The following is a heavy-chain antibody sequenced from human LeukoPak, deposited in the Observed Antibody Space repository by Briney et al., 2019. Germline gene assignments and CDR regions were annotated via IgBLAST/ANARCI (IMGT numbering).Heavy chain of an antibody. CDR1: GFTFSSYE. CDR2: ISSSGSTI. D-gene: IGHD6-19*01. V-gene: IGHV3-48*03. CDR3: ARVSGWSGMDV. Sequence: GVALRLSCAASGFTFSSYEMNWVRQAPGKGLEWVSYISSSGSTIYYADSVKGRFTISRDNAKNSLYLQMNSLRAEDTAVYYCARVSGWSGMDVWGQGTTVTVS. J-gene: IGHJ6*02.